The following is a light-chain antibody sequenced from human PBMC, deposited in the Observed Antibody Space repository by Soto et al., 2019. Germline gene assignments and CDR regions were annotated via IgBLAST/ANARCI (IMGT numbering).Light chain of an antibody. CDR3: QQYNNWPRT. CDR2: GAS. V-gene: IGKV3-15*01. CDR1: QSVSSN. Sequence: DIVMTQSPATLSVSPGERATLSCRASQSVSSNLAWYQQKPGQAPRLLIYGASTRATGIPARFSGSGSGTEFPLTISSLQSEDFAFYYCQQYNNWPRTFGQGTKVDIK. J-gene: IGKJ1*01.